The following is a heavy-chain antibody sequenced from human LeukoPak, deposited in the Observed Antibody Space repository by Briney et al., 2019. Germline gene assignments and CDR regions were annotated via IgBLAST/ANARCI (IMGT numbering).Heavy chain of an antibody. Sequence: GGSLRLSCAASGFTFSSYWMSWVRQAPGKGLEWVSSISSTSHYIYYADSVKGRFTISRDNAKNSLYLQMNSLRAEDTAVYYCAKEAKQQRRPLDAFDIWGQGTMVTVSS. J-gene: IGHJ3*02. CDR2: ISSTSHYI. D-gene: IGHD6-13*01. CDR1: GFTFSSYW. V-gene: IGHV3-21*01. CDR3: AKEAKQQRRPLDAFDI.